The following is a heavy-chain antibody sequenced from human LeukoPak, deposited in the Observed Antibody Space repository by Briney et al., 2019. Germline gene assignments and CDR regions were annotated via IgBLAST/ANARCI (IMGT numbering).Heavy chain of an antibody. CDR2: ISYDGSNK. Sequence: GGSLRLSCAASGFTFSSYAMHWVRQAPGKGLEGVAVISYDGSNKYYADSVKGRFTISRDNSKNTLYLQMNSLRAEDTDVCYCAREDGYYFAYWGQGTLVTVSS. CDR3: AREDGYYFAY. V-gene: IGHV3-30*04. J-gene: IGHJ4*02. CDR1: GFTFSSYA.